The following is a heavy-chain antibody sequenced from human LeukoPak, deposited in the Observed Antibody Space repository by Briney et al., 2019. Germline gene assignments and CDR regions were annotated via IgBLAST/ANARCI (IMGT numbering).Heavy chain of an antibody. V-gene: IGHV3-7*01. Sequence: GGSLRLSCAVSGFTFSDYWMDWVRQAPGKGLEWVASIRQDGGEKSYVDSVKGRLTISRDNTKHSLYLQMSSLRAEDTGVYYCARDGTAAGLYFDLWGQGTLVTVSS. CDR1: GFTFSDYW. J-gene: IGHJ4*02. CDR3: ARDGTAAGLYFDL. D-gene: IGHD6-13*01. CDR2: IRQDGGEK.